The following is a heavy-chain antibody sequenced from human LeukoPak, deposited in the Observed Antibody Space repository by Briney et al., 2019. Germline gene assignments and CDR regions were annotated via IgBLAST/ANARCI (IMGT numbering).Heavy chain of an antibody. Sequence: GGSLRLSCAASGFTFDDYGMSWVRQAPGKGLECVSGINWNGGSTGYADSVKGRFTISRDNAKNSLYLQMNSLRAEDTALYYCARVGYSSSWADAFDIWGQGTMVAVSS. CDR1: GFTFDDYG. D-gene: IGHD6-13*01. J-gene: IGHJ3*02. CDR2: INWNGGST. V-gene: IGHV3-20*04. CDR3: ARVGYSSSWADAFDI.